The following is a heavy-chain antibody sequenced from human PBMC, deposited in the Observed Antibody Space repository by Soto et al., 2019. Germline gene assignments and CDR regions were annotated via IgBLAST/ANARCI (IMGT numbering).Heavy chain of an antibody. J-gene: IGHJ6*02. V-gene: IGHV4-31*03. Sequence: SETLSLTCTVSGGSISSGGYYWSWIRQHPGKGLEWIGYIYYSGSTYYNPSLKSRVTISVDTSKNQFSLKLSSVTAADTAVYYCARGLVLRFLEWPFMDVWGQGTTVTVSS. CDR3: ARGLVLRFLEWPFMDV. CDR1: GGSISSGGYY. D-gene: IGHD3-3*01. CDR2: IYYSGST.